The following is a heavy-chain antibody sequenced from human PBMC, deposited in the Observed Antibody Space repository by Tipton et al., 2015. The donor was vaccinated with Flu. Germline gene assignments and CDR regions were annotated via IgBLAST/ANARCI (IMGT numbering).Heavy chain of an antibody. V-gene: IGHV3-53*01. CDR2: IYSGGST. D-gene: IGHD4-23*01. Sequence: SLRLFCAASGFTVSSNYMSWVRQAPGKGMEWVSVIYSGGSTYCADSVKGRFTISRYNSKNTLYLQMNSLRAEDTAVYYCARVRVRWLLFDYWGKGTLVPVSS. CDR1: GFTVSSNY. J-gene: IGHJ4*02. CDR3: ARVRVRWLLFDY.